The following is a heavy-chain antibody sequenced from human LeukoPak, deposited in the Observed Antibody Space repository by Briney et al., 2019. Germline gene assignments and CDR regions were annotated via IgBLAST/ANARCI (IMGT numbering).Heavy chain of an antibody. Sequence: GGSLRLSCAASGFTVSSNYMSWVRQAPGKGLEWVSVIYSGGSTYYADSVKGRFTISRDNAKNSLYLQMNSLRAEDTAVYYCARDRYGAFDYWGQGTLVTVSS. CDR3: ARDRYGAFDY. V-gene: IGHV3-53*01. CDR2: IYSGGST. D-gene: IGHD1-1*01. J-gene: IGHJ4*02. CDR1: GFTVSSNY.